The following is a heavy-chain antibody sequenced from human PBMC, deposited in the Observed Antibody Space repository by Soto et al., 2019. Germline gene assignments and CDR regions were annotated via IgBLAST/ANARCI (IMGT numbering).Heavy chain of an antibody. CDR3: ARQQRQQLAENHFDY. J-gene: IGHJ4*02. Sequence: SETLSLTCTVSGGSISSYYWSWIRQPPGKGLEWIGYIYYSGSTNYNPSLKSRVTISVDTSKNQFSLKLSSVTAADTAVYYCARQQRQQLAENHFDYWGQGTLVTVSS. D-gene: IGHD6-6*01. CDR1: GGSISSYY. V-gene: IGHV4-59*08. CDR2: IYYSGST.